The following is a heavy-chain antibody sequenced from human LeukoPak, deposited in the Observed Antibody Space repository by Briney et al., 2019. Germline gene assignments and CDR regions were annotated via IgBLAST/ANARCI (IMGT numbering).Heavy chain of an antibody. V-gene: IGHV4-59*01. CDR3: ARVSYDSSGYYGTNAFDI. D-gene: IGHD3-22*01. CDR1: GGSISSYY. J-gene: IGHJ3*02. Sequence: NPSETLSLTCTVSGGSISSYYWSWIRQPPGKGLEWIGYIYYSGSTNYNPSLKSRVTISVDPSKNQFSLNLSSVTAADTAEYYCARVSYDSSGYYGTNAFDIWGQGTMVTVSS. CDR2: IYYSGST.